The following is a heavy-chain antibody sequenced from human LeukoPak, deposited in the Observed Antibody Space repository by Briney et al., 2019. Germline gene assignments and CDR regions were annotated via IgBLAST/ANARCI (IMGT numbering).Heavy chain of an antibody. CDR2: IWYDGSNK. J-gene: IGHJ4*02. D-gene: IGHD6-13*01. V-gene: IGHV3-33*06. CDR1: GYTLSSYG. Sequence: PGRSLRLSCAASGYTLSSYGMHWVRQAPGKGLEWVAVIWYDGSNKYYADSVKGRFTISRDNSKNTLYLQMNSLRAEDTAVYYCAKDLTAAAGTDYWGQGTLVTVSS. CDR3: AKDLTAAAGTDY.